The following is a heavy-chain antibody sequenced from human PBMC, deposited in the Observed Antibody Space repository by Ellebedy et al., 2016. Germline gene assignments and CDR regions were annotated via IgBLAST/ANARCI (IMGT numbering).Heavy chain of an antibody. D-gene: IGHD2-2*01. Sequence: GGSLRLXXAASGFTFSNYWMHWVRQAPGKGLVWVSRINTDGTYTSYADSVKGRFTISRDNARNTLYLQMNSLRAEDTAVYYCAKQAHRGYCSSTSCYGGMDVWGQGTTVTVSS. CDR3: AKQAHRGYCSSTSCYGGMDV. CDR2: INTDGTYT. J-gene: IGHJ6*02. V-gene: IGHV3-74*01. CDR1: GFTFSNYW.